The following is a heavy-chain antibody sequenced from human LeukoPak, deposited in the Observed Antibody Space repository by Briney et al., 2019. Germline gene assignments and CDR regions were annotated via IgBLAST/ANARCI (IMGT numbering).Heavy chain of an antibody. CDR1: GYTFTSYG. CDR3: ARPCSLRYFDFAPCD. V-gene: IGHV1-8*02. J-gene: IGHJ4*02. Sequence: ASVKVSCKASGYTFTSYGISWVRQATGQGLEWMGWMNPNSGNTGYAQKFQGRVTMTRNTSISTAYMELSSLRSEDTAVYYCARPCSLRYFDFAPCDWGQGTLVTVSS. CDR2: MNPNSGNT. D-gene: IGHD3-9*01.